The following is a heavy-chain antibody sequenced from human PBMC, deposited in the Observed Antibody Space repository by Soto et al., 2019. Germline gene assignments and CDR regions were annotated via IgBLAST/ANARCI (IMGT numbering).Heavy chain of an antibody. D-gene: IGHD3-3*01. V-gene: IGHV3-15*01. J-gene: IGHJ6*02. CDR2: IKTKTDGGTT. CDR3: TTVDDFWSGYYNYYYYDMDV. CDR1: GFTFSQVW. Sequence: GGSLRRSCAASGFTFSQVWMSWVRQAPGKGLEWVGRIKTKTDGGTTDYGAPVNGRFTISRDDSKNALYLQMDSLKTEDTAVYYCTTVDDFWSGYYNYYYYDMDVWGQGTTVTVSS.